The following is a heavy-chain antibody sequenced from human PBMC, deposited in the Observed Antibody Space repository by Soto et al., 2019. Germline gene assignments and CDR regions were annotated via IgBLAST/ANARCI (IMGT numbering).Heavy chain of an antibody. CDR2: ISAYNGNT. V-gene: IGHV1-18*01. Sequence: QVQLVQSGAEVKKPGASVKVSCKASGYTFTSYGISWVRQAPGQGLEWMGWISAYNGNTTYAQKLQGRVTMTTDTPTSTAYRELRSLRYDDTAVYYGAREDPPSVNWGQGTLVTVSS. CDR3: AREDPPSVN. J-gene: IGHJ4*02. CDR1: GYTFTSYG. D-gene: IGHD2-2*01.